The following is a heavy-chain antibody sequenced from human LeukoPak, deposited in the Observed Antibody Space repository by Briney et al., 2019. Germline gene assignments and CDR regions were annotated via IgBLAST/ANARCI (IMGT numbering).Heavy chain of an antibody. V-gene: IGHV3-23*01. CDR3: AKEHTLGDFWSGYHYYFDY. J-gene: IGHJ4*02. CDR2: ISGSGGST. CDR1: GFTFGSYA. Sequence: PGGSLRLSCAASGFTFGSYAMSWVRQAPGKGLEWVSAISGSGGSTYYADSVKGRFTISRDNSKNTLYLQMNSLRAEDTAVYYCAKEHTLGDFWSGYHYYFDYWGQGTLVTVSS. D-gene: IGHD3-3*01.